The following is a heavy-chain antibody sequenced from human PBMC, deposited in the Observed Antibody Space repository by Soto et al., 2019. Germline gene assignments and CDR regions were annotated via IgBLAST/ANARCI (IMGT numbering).Heavy chain of an antibody. J-gene: IGHJ4*02. CDR1: GFSISSYA. V-gene: IGHV3-23*01. Sequence: EVQLLESEGGLVQPGGSLRLACAASGFSISSYAMVWVRQAPGKGLEWVSVISARGGSSYFADSVKGRFTISRDNSKNVLSLEMNSLRAEDTATYFYAKGSIEYSAPVDHWGQGTLLLVSS. CDR3: AKGSIEYSAPVDH. CDR2: ISARGGSS. D-gene: IGHD5-12*01.